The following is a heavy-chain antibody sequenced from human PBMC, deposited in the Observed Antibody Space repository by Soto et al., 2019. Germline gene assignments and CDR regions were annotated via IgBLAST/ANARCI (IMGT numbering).Heavy chain of an antibody. CDR1: GYTFTDYY. D-gene: IGHD3-22*01. Sequence: QVQLVQSGAEVKKPGASVKVSCKASGYTFTDYYMHWVRQAPGQGLEWMGWINPNGGGTNYAQKFQGRVTMTRDTSISTAYMELSRLRSDDTAVYYCARGASHYDSIGYLVSWFDPWGQGTLVTVSS. V-gene: IGHV1-2*02. CDR2: INPNGGGT. J-gene: IGHJ5*02. CDR3: ARGASHYDSIGYLVSWFDP.